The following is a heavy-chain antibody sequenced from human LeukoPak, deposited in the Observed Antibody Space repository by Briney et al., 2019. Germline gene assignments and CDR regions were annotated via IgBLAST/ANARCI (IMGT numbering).Heavy chain of an antibody. V-gene: IGHV3-7*01. J-gene: IGHJ2*01. CDR1: GFTFSDYW. CDR2: IKRDGSEK. D-gene: IGHD6-19*01. CDR3: ARTYSSGWTYWYLDL. Sequence: PGGSLRLSCAASGFTFSDYWMTWVRQAPGKGLEWVANIKRDGSEKYYVDSVKGRFTLSRDNANNSLYLQMSSLRAEDTAIYYCARTYSSGWTYWYLDLWGRGTRVTVSS.